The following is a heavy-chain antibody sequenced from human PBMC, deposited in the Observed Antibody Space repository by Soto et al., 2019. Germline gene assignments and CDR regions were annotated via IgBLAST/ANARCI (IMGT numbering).Heavy chain of an antibody. J-gene: IGHJ3*02. CDR3: ARGGDYCSGGSCYSPFAFDI. CDR2: INHSGST. Sequence: QVQLQQWGAGLLKPSETLSLTCAVYGGSFRGYYWSWLRQPPGKGLEWIGEINHSGSTNYNPSLKIRVTISLDTSKNQFYMKLSSVTAADTAVYYCARGGDYCSGGSCYSPFAFDIWGQGTMVTVSS. V-gene: IGHV4-34*01. D-gene: IGHD2-15*01. CDR1: GGSFRGYY.